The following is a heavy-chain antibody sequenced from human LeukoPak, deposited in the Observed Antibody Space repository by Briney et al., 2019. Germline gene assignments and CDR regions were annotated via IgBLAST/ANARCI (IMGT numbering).Heavy chain of an antibody. Sequence: ASVKVSCKASGGTSSSYAISWVRQAPGQGLEWMGGIIPIFGTANYAQKFQGRVTITTDESTSTAYMELSSLRSEDTAVYYCARVGWLQLGSWFDPWGQGTLVTVSS. J-gene: IGHJ5*02. CDR3: ARVGWLQLGSWFDP. CDR2: IIPIFGTA. D-gene: IGHD5-24*01. CDR1: GGTSSSYA. V-gene: IGHV1-69*05.